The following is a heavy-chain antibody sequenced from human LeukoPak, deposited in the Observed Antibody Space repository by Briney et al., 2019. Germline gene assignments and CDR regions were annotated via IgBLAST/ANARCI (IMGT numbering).Heavy chain of an antibody. V-gene: IGHV3-7*01. D-gene: IGHD3-22*01. CDR3: ARRYYDSSGYYWGFDY. CDR2: IKQDGSEK. CDR1: GFTFSSYW. Sequence: GGSLRLSCAASGFTFSSYWMSWVRQAPGKGLEWVANIKQDGSEKYYVDSVKGRFTISRDNAKNSLYLQMNSLRAEDTAVYYCARRYYDSSGYYWGFDYWGQGTLVTVSS. J-gene: IGHJ4*02.